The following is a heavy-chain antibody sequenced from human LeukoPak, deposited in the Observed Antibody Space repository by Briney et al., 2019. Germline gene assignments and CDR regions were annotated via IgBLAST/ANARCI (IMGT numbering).Heavy chain of an antibody. V-gene: IGHV1-24*01. Sequence: ASVKVSCKVSGYTLTELSMHWVRQAPGKGLEWMGGFDPEDGETIYAQKFQGRVTIIRDTSASTAYMEVSSLRSEDTSVYYCARASPGYSYDYFDYWGQGTLVTVSS. CDR3: ARASPGYSYDYFDY. J-gene: IGHJ4*02. D-gene: IGHD5-18*01. CDR1: GYTLTELS. CDR2: FDPEDGET.